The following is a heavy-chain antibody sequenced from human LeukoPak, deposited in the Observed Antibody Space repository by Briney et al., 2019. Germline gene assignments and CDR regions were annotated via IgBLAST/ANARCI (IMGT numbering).Heavy chain of an antibody. CDR1: GGSISSYY. D-gene: IGHD5-24*01. CDR3: AVTPVGWLPLYYFDY. Sequence: SETLSLTCTVSGGSISSYYWSWIRQPPGKGREWIGYIYYSGSTNYNPSLKSRVTISVDTSKNQFSLKLSSVTAADTAVYYCAVTPVGWLPLYYFDYWGQGTLVTVSS. V-gene: IGHV4-59*08. J-gene: IGHJ4*02. CDR2: IYYSGST.